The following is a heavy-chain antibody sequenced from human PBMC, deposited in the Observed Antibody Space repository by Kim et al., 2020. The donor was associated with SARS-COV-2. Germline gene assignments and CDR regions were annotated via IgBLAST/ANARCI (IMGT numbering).Heavy chain of an antibody. CDR1: GGSISDFS. J-gene: IGHJ4*02. CDR3: TRDVGHGRLDN. CDR2: IYDTGRA. V-gene: IGHV4-30-2*01. Sequence: SETLSLTCAVSGGSISDFSWSWIRQPPGEGLEWIGYIYDTGRAFYNPSLKSRVTMSVDRTMNQFSLTLHSVTAADTAVYYCTRDVGHGRLDNLGQGTLVT.